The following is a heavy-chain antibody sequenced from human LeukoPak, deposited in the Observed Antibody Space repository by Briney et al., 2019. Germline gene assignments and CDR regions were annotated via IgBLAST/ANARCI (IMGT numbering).Heavy chain of an antibody. D-gene: IGHD2-2*01. Sequence: GGSLRLSCAASGFTFSSYSMNWVRQAPGKGLEWVSSISSSSSYIYYADSVKGRFTISRDNAKNSLYLQMNSLRAEDTAVYYCARERVVPAAILSQNYYYYYGMDVWGQGTTVTVSS. J-gene: IGHJ6*02. V-gene: IGHV3-21*01. CDR2: ISSSSSYI. CDR1: GFTFSSYS. CDR3: ARERVVPAAILSQNYYYYYGMDV.